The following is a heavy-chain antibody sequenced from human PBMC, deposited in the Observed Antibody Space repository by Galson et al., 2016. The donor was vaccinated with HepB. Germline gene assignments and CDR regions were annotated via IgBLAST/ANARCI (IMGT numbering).Heavy chain of an antibody. Sequence: SLRLSCAASAFSFSDYYMTWIRQAPGKGLEWVSYISSSGRTIYYADSVKGRFTISRDNAKNPLYLRMNSLRADDTAVYYCARGAIVAVSGRAFDIWGQGTMVTVSS. V-gene: IGHV3-11*01. CDR1: AFSFSDYY. CDR2: ISSSGRTI. CDR3: ARGAIVAVSGRAFDI. D-gene: IGHD2-21*02. J-gene: IGHJ3*02.